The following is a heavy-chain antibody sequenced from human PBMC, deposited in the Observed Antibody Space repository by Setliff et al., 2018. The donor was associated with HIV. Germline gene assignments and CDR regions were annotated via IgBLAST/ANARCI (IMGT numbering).Heavy chain of an antibody. CDR3: AKLREGHVYSQYDS. Sequence: PGWSLRLSCAASGFTFTSYAMNWVRQAPGKGLEWVSGISGSGGGTYYADSVKGRFTISRDNSQNALYLQMDSLRAEDTAVYHCAKLREGHVYSQYDSWGHGTLVTVSS. J-gene: IGHJ5*01. V-gene: IGHV3-23*01. CDR1: GFTFTSYA. CDR2: ISGSGGGT. D-gene: IGHD2-21*01.